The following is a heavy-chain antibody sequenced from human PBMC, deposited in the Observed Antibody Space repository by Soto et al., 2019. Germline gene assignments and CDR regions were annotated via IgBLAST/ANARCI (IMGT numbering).Heavy chain of an antibody. V-gene: IGHV4-31*03. CDR2: IYYSGST. CDR3: ARDGYCSGGSCYYGENWFDH. D-gene: IGHD2-15*01. J-gene: IGHJ5*02. Sequence: KAXETLSLTCTVSGCSISSGGYYWSWIRQHPGKGLEWIGYIYYSGSTYYNPSLKSRVTISVDTSKNQFSLKLSSVTAADTAVYYCARDGYCSGGSCYYGENWFDHWGQGTLVTVSS. CDR1: GCSISSGGYY.